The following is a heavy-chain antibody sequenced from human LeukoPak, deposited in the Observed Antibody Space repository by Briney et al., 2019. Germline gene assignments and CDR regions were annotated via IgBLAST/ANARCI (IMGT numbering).Heavy chain of an antibody. V-gene: IGHV4-4*07. CDR2: VSDTGRA. Sequence: SETLSLTCTVSGGSITGYYWTWIRQPAGKGLEWIGRVSDTGRAYYNPSLKSRVTMSVDTSKNQFSLKLSSVTAADTAVYYCARDRGQNDYWGQGTLVTVSS. CDR1: GGSITGYY. D-gene: IGHD3-10*01. J-gene: IGHJ4*02. CDR3: ARDRGQNDY.